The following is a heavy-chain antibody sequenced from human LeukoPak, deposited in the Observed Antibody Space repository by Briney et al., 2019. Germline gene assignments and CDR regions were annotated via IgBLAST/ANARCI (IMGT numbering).Heavy chain of an antibody. CDR2: ISSSGSTI. J-gene: IGHJ4*02. D-gene: IGHD2-15*01. V-gene: IGHV3-48*03. CDR1: GFTFSSYE. CDR3: ARDAGYCSGGSCYSDGDDY. Sequence: PGGSLRLSCAASGFTFSSYEMNWVRQAPGKGLEWVSYISSSGSTIYYADSVKGRFTISRDNSKNTLYLQMNSLRAEDTAVYYCARDAGYCSGGSCYSDGDDYWGQGTLVTVSS.